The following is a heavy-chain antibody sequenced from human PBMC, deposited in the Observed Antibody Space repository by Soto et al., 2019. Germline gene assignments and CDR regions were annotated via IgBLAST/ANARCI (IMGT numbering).Heavy chain of an antibody. J-gene: IGHJ3*02. CDR2: ISSSSSYI. Sequence: GGSLRLSCATSGFTFSSYSMNWVRQAPGKGLELVSSISSSSSYIYYADSVKGRFTISRGDAKNSLYLQMNSLRAEDTAVYYCARDPPVVSVAQAENTDFDTLGLEKILTISS. CDR3: ARDPPVVSVAQAENTDFDT. V-gene: IGHV3-21*01. CDR1: GFTFSSYS. D-gene: IGHD2-2*01.